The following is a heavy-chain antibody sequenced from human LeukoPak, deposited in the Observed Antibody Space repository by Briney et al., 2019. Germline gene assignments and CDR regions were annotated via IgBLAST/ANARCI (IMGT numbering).Heavy chain of an antibody. CDR2: INPNSGRT. Sequence: EASVKVSCKASGYIFTDYYMHWLRQAPGQGPEWMGRINPNSGRTTYAQNFQGRVTMTSDTSISTAYMELSSLRSEDTAVYYCATENGYVWDYWGQGTLVTVSS. V-gene: IGHV1-2*02. J-gene: IGHJ4*02. D-gene: IGHD3-16*01. CDR1: GYIFTDYY. CDR3: ATENGYVWDY.